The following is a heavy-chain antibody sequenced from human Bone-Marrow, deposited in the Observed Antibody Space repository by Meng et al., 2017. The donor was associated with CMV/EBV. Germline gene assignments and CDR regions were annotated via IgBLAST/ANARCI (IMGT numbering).Heavy chain of an antibody. CDR2: IKKDGSEK. Sequence: LRLRWVASGLSFGAEWMSWVRQDPRKEPEWVANIKKDGSEKNYVDSVKGRLTISRDNAKKSLFLQMNSLRVEDTAVYFCARGWGIDHWGQGTLVTVSS. CDR3: ARGWGIDH. J-gene: IGHJ4*02. D-gene: IGHD3-16*01. V-gene: IGHV3-7*01. CDR1: GLSFGAEW.